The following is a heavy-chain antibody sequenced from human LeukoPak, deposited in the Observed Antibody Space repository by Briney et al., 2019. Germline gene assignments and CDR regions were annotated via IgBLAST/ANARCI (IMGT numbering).Heavy chain of an antibody. J-gene: IGHJ3*02. D-gene: IGHD1-26*01. CDR2: ISYDGSNK. CDR3: ARALKLRRAFDI. V-gene: IGHV3-30*04. CDR1: GFTFSSYA. Sequence: GGSLRLSCAASGFTFSSYAMHWVRQAPGMGLEWVAVISYDGSNKYYADSVKGRFTISRDNSKNTLYLQMNSLRAEDTAVYYCARALKLRRAFDIWGQGTMVTVSS.